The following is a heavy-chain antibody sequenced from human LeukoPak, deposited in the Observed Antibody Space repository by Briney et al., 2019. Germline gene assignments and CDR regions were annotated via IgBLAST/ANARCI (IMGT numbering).Heavy chain of an antibody. V-gene: IGHV3-30*04. D-gene: IGHD4-17*01. CDR2: ISYDGSNK. CDR3: ASLLTVTTGY. CDR1: GFTFSSYA. J-gene: IGHJ4*02. Sequence: PGGSLRLSCAASGFTFSSYAMHWVRQAPGKGLEWVAVISYDGSNKYYADSVKGRFTISRGNSKNTLYLQMNSLRAEDTAVYYCASLLTVTTGYWGQGTLVTVSS.